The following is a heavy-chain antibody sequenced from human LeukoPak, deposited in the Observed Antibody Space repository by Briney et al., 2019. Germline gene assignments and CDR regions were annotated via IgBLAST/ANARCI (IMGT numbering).Heavy chain of an antibody. Sequence: EASETLSLTCAVSGGSISSGGYSWSWIRQPPGKGLGWIGYIYYSGSTYYNPSLKSRVTISVDTSKNQFSLKLSSVTAADTAVYYCARAGLYGLGGWFDPWGQGTLVTVSS. V-gene: IGHV4-30-4*07. CDR2: IYYSGST. J-gene: IGHJ5*02. CDR3: ARAGLYGLGGWFDP. D-gene: IGHD2-15*01. CDR1: GGSISSGGYS.